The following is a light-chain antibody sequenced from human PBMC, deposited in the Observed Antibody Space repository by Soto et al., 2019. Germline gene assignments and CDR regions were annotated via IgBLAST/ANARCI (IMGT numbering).Light chain of an antibody. CDR1: QSISSW. CDR2: KAS. V-gene: IGKV1-5*03. J-gene: IGKJ4*01. Sequence: DIQMTQSPSTLSASVGDRVTITCRASQSISSWLAWYQQKPGNAPKLLIYKASSLESGVPSRFSGSGSGTEFTLTISSLQPDDFATYCCQQYNSYSLTFGGGTKVEIK. CDR3: QQYNSYSLT.